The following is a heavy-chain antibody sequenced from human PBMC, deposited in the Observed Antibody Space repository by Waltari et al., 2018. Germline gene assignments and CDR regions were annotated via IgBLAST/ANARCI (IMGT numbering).Heavy chain of an antibody. CDR3: TRDQTYDGSGYITLGGAMDV. J-gene: IGHJ3*01. V-gene: IGHV1-18*01. Sequence: QVQLVQSGVEVKKPGASVEVSCKSSGYNFIKFGVSWVRQAPGQGLEWMGWITGANTNTYYAQEFKDRVTMTTDPSTSTAYMEVRSLRPDDTAVYYCTRDQTYDGSGYITLGGAMDVWGQGTMVSVSS. CDR1: GYNFIKFG. D-gene: IGHD3-22*01. CDR2: ITGANTNT.